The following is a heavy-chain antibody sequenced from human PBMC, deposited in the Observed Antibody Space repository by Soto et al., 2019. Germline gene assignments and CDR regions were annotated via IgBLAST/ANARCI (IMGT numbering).Heavy chain of an antibody. CDR1: GYTFFTYA. CDR2: INAGNGNT. V-gene: IGHV1-3*01. J-gene: IGHJ4*02. Sequence: QVQLVQSGAEVKKPGASVKVSCKASGYTFFTYAMHWVRQAPGQRLEWMGRINAGNGNTKYSQKFQGRGTITRDTSASTAYMELSSGRAEDRAVYYCATGPGGPGGPVDYWGQGTLVTVSS. CDR3: ATGPGGPGGPVDY. D-gene: IGHD2-15*01.